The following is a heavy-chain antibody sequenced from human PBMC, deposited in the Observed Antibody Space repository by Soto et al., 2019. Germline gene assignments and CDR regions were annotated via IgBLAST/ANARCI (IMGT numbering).Heavy chain of an antibody. CDR3: ARAWKGAEGFDP. CDR1: GYTFSTYG. CDR2: IGADNGDT. V-gene: IGHV1-18*01. J-gene: IGHJ5*02. Sequence: QVQLVQSGAEVKKPGASVKVSCKASGYTFSTYGFSWVRQAPGQGLEWMGWIGADNGDTNYAQNFQGRVTMTTDTSTTTSYMELRSLTSDETAVYFSARAWKGAEGFDPWGQGTLVTVSS. D-gene: IGHD1-1*01.